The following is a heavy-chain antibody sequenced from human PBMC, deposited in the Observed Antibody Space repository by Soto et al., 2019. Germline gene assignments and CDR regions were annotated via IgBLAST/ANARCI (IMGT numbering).Heavy chain of an antibody. CDR3: ARDQGVAAAGITWFDP. CDR2: IHSSGST. Sequence: QVQLQGSGPGLVKPSETLSLTCTVSGASMNSYHWSWIRQPAGKGLEWIGRIHSSGSTNYNPSLKSRVTMSVDTSKNQSSLRVMSLTAADTGVYYCARDQGVAAAGITWFDPWGQGSLVTVSS. CDR1: GASMNSYH. D-gene: IGHD6-13*01. V-gene: IGHV4-4*07. J-gene: IGHJ5*02.